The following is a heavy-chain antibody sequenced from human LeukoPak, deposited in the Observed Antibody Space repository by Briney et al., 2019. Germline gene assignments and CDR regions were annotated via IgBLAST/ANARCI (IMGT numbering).Heavy chain of an antibody. J-gene: IGHJ4*02. CDR1: GFTFSSYG. D-gene: IGHD3-10*01. CDR3: AKDFVGYYGSGSYDY. V-gene: IGHV3-30*18. Sequence: GGSLRLSCAASGFTFSSYGMHWVRQAPGKGLEWVAVISYDGSNKYYADSVKGRFTISRDNSKNTLYLQMNSLRAEDTAVYYCAKDFVGYYGSGSYDYWGQGTLVTVSS. CDR2: ISYDGSNK.